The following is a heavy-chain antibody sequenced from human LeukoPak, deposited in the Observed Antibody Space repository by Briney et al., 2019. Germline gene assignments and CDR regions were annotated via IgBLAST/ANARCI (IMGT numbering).Heavy chain of an antibody. V-gene: IGHV4-39*07. CDR1: GVSISSITDY. D-gene: IGHD3-3*01. J-gene: IGHJ5*02. CDR2: MTSSGSA. Sequence: SETLSLTCTVSGVSISSITDYWGWIRQPPGKGLEWIGGMTSSGSAYYNPSLKSRVTISVDTSKNQFSLKLSSVTAADTAVFYCARREVLRFSAKNWFDPWGQGTLVTVSS. CDR3: ARREVLRFSAKNWFDP.